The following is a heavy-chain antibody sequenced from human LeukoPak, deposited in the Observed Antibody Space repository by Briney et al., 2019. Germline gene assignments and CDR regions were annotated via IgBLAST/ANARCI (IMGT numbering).Heavy chain of an antibody. CDR1: GGSISSYY. D-gene: IGHD4-11*01. CDR2: IYYSGST. V-gene: IGHV4-59*08. J-gene: IGHJ5*02. Sequence: SEPLSLTCTVSGGSISSYYWSWIRQPPGKGLEWIGYIYYSGSTNYNPSLKSRVTISVDTSKNQFSLKLSSVTAADTAVYYCARQLGNSNFGWFDPWGQGTLVTVSS. CDR3: ARQLGNSNFGWFDP.